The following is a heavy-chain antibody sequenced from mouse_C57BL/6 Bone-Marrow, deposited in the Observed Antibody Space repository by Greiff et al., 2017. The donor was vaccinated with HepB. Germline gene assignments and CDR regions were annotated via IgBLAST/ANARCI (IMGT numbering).Heavy chain of an antibody. CDR3: ASVYGSSYSYYFDH. J-gene: IGHJ2*01. D-gene: IGHD1-1*01. CDR2: INPSSGYT. V-gene: IGHV1-4*01. CDR1: GYTFTSYT. Sequence: VQLQQSGAERARPGASVKMSCKASGYTFTSYTMHWVKQRPGQGLEWIGYINPSSGYTKYNQKFKDKATLTADKSSSTAYMQLSSLTSEDSAFYYCASVYGSSYSYYFDHWGEGTPLTVSS.